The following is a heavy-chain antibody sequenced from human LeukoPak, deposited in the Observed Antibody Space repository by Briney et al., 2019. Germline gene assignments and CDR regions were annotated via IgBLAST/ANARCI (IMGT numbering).Heavy chain of an antibody. D-gene: IGHD5-24*01. V-gene: IGHV1-2*02. J-gene: IGHJ4*02. CDR1: GYTFTGYY. Sequence: ASVKVSCKASGYTFTGYYMHWVRQAPGQGLEWMGWINPNSGGTNYAQKFQGRVTMTRDTSISTAYMELSRLRSDDTAVCYCARYRAMALSYYFDYWGQGTLVTVSS. CDR2: INPNSGGT. CDR3: ARYRAMALSYYFDY.